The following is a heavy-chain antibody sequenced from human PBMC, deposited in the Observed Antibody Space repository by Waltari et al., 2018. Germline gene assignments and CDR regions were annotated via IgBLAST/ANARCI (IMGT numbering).Heavy chain of an antibody. Sequence: EVQLKESGGKVIQPGGSLRRSCEASGFSFRNNAMSWGRQAPGKGLEWVSGRGGNGEYRSYADSVRGRFTISRDNSKNTLYLQMDSLRADDTAVYFCVKYGFGGVLSHWGQGTLVIVSS. J-gene: IGHJ1*01. CDR2: RGGNGEYR. D-gene: IGHD3-16*01. CDR1: GFSFRNNA. CDR3: VKYGFGGVLSH. V-gene: IGHV3-23*01.